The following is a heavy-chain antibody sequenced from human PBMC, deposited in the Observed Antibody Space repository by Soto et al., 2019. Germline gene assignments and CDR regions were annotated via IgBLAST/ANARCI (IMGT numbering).Heavy chain of an antibody. CDR2: IIPIFDTT. V-gene: IGHV1-69*01. CDR3: ARAPILPGETIYDNFFDY. J-gene: IGHJ4*02. CDR1: GGTFSNSV. D-gene: IGHD3-3*01. Sequence: QVQLVQSGAEVKKPGSSVKVSCKGYGGTFSNSVISWVRQAPGQGLEWMGGIIPIFDTTNYAQKFQGRLTIIADESTITGYMELSSLRSEDTAVYYCARAPILPGETIYDNFFDYWGQGTLVTVSS.